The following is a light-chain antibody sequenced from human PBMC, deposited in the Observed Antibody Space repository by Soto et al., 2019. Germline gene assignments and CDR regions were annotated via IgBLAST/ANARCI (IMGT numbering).Light chain of an antibody. CDR3: QQYNIYPRT. Sequence: DIQITQSPSSLSGIVGDTVTITCRASQGISRWLAWYQQKPGKAPRLLIYDASSLESGVPSRFSGSGSETEFTLTISSLQPDDFATYYCQQYNIYPRTFGQGTKVDIK. V-gene: IGKV1-5*01. CDR2: DAS. CDR1: QGISRW. J-gene: IGKJ1*01.